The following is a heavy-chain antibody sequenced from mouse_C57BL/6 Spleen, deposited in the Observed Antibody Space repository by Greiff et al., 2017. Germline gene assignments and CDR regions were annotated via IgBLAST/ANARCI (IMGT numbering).Heavy chain of an antibody. J-gene: IGHJ4*01. V-gene: IGHV1-61*01. CDR2: IYPSDSET. CDR3: ARGGAYYSNYGAMDY. CDR1: GYTFTSYW. D-gene: IGHD2-5*01. Sequence: QVQLKQPGAELVRPGSSVKLSCKASGYTFTSYWMDWVKQRPGQGLEWIGNIYPSDSETHYNQKFKDKATLTVDKSSSTAYMQLSSLTSEDSAVYYCARGGAYYSNYGAMDYWGQGTSVTVSS.